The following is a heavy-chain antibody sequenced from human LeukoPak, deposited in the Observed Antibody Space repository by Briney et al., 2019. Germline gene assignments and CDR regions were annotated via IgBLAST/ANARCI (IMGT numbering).Heavy chain of an antibody. CDR2: INPNSGGT. CDR3: ARDKSQLWFGEFDP. CDR1: GYTFTGYY. D-gene: IGHD3-10*01. J-gene: IGHJ5*02. Sequence: ASVKVSCKASGYTFTGYYMHWVRQAPGQGLEWMGWINPNSGGTNYAQKFQGRVTMTRDTSISTAYMELSRLRSDDTAVYYCARDKSQLWFGEFDPWGQGTLVTVSS. V-gene: IGHV1-2*02.